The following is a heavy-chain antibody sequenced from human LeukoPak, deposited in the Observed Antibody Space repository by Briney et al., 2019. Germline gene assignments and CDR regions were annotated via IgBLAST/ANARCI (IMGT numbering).Heavy chain of an antibody. CDR3: ARVGSSGYYYNFDY. D-gene: IGHD3-22*01. V-gene: IGHV1-18*01. CDR1: GCTFTTFG. CDR2: ISAYNGNT. Sequence: GASVKVSCKASGCTFTTFGISWVRQAPGQGLEWMGWISAYNGNTNYAQKLQGRVTMTTDTSTSTAYMELRSLRSDDTAVYYCARVGSSGYYYNFDYWGQGTLVTVSS. J-gene: IGHJ4*02.